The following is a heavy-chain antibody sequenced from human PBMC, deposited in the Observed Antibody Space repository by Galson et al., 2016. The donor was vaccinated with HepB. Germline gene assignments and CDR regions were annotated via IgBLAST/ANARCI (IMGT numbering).Heavy chain of an antibody. J-gene: IGHJ4*02. Sequence: SLRLSCAASGFTFGSYAMHWVRQAPGKGLEWVAVISYDGSNTYYEDSVKGRFTISRDNSKNTLYLQMNSLRTEDTAVYYCARDKSSGNYYFDYWGQGTLVTVSS. V-gene: IGHV3-30-3*01. CDR2: ISYDGSNT. CDR3: ARDKSSGNYYFDY. D-gene: IGHD1-26*01. CDR1: GFTFGSYA.